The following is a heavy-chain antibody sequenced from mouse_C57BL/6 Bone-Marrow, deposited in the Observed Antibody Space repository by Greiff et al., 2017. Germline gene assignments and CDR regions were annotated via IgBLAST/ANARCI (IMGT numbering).Heavy chain of an antibody. CDR1: GFNIKDYY. CDR3: ARTGWLSIAY. V-gene: IGHV14-2*01. D-gene: IGHD2-3*01. Sequence: VQLQQSGAELVKPGASVKLSCTASGFNIKDYYMHWVKQRTEQGLEWIGRIDPEDGETKYAPQFQGKATITADTSSNTAYLQLSSLTSEDTAVYYCARTGWLSIAYWGQGTLVTVSA. J-gene: IGHJ3*01. CDR2: IDPEDGET.